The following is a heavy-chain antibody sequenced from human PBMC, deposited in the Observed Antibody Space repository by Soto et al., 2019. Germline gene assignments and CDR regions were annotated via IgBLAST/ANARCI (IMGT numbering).Heavy chain of an antibody. Sequence: SETLSLTCTVSGGSISSSSYYWGWIRQPPGKGLEWIGSIYYSGSTYYNPSLKSRVTISVDTSKNQFSLKLSSVTAADTAVYYCARHRSTYGGGFGVAYPLLGWFDPWGQGTLVTVSS. J-gene: IGHJ5*02. CDR2: IYYSGST. CDR1: GGSISSSSYY. V-gene: IGHV4-39*01. CDR3: ARHRSTYGGGFGVAYPLLGWFDP. D-gene: IGHD3-3*01.